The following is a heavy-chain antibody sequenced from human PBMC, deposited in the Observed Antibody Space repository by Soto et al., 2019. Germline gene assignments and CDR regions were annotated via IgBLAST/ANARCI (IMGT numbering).Heavy chain of an antibody. CDR3: ARLVCSSTSCYTRGHYYYYYGMDV. Sequence: GESLKISCKGSGYSFTSYWIGWVRQMPGKGLEWMGIIYPGDSDTRYSPSFQGQVTISADKSISTAYLQWSSLKASDTAMYYCARLVCSSTSCYTRGHYYYYYGMDVWGQGTTVTVSS. CDR2: IYPGDSDT. CDR1: GYSFTSYW. D-gene: IGHD2-2*02. V-gene: IGHV5-51*01. J-gene: IGHJ6*02.